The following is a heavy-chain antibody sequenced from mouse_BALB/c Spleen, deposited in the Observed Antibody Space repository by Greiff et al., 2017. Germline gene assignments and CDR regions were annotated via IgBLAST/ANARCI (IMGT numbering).Heavy chain of an antibody. CDR3: AREEITTGYYAMDY. CDR2: ISSGSSTI. J-gene: IGHJ4*01. Sequence: DVMLVESGGGLVQPGGSRKLSCAASGFTFSSFGMHWVRQAPEKGLEWVAYISSGSSTIYYADTVKGRFTISRDNPKNTLFLQMTSLRSEDTAMYYCAREEITTGYYAMDYWGQGTSVTVSS. D-gene: IGHD2-4*01. CDR1: GFTFSSFG. V-gene: IGHV5-17*02.